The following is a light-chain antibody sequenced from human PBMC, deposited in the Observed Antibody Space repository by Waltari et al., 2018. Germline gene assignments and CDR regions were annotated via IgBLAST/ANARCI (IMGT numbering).Light chain of an antibody. Sequence: QSALTQPASVSGSPGQSITVPCTGTSSGVGSYNLVSWYQQHPGKAPKLLIFEVSQLPSGISIRFSGSKSGNTASLTVSGLQAEDGADYYCSSYAGNRSVVFGGGTKLTVL. V-gene: IGLV2-23*02. CDR1: SSGVGSYNL. J-gene: IGLJ2*01. CDR3: SSYAGNRSVV. CDR2: EVS.